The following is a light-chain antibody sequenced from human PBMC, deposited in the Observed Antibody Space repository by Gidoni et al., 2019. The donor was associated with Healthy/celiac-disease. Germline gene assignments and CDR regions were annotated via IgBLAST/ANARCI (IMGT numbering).Light chain of an antibody. J-gene: IGLJ3*02. CDR3: QVWDSSTGV. CDR2: RDS. CDR1: NIGSKN. V-gene: IGLV3-9*01. Sequence: SYELTQPLYVSVALGQTARITCGVNNIGSKNVHWYQQKPGQAPVLVIYRDSNRPSGIPERFSGSNSVNTATLTISRAQAGDEADYYCQVWDSSTGVFGGGTKLTVL.